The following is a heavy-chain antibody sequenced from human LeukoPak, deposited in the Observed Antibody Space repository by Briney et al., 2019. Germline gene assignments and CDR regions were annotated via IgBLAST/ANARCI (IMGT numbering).Heavy chain of an antibody. CDR3: ARVRMGDDFNPFDY. D-gene: IGHD3-16*01. CDR2: INSDGSET. J-gene: IGHJ4*02. Sequence: GGSLRLSCAASEFTFSSFWIYWVRHAPGKGLVWVSRINSDGSETIYADSVKGRFTISGDNAKNTLYLQMNSLRAEDTAVYYCARVRMGDDFNPFDYWGQGTLVTVSS. V-gene: IGHV3-74*01. CDR1: EFTFSSFW.